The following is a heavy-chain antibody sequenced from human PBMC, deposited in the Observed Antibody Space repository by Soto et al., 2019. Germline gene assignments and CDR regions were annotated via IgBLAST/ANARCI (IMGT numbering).Heavy chain of an antibody. V-gene: IGHV3-9*01. D-gene: IGHD3-10*01. CDR1: GFTFDDYA. CDR2: ISWNSGSI. Sequence: EVQLVESGGGLVQPGRSLRLSCAASGFTFDDYAMHWVRQAPGKGLEWVSGISWNSGSIGYADSVKGRFTISRDNAKNSLYLQMNSLRAEDTALYYCAKDTNLWFGDSVGSAFDIWGQGTMVTVSS. CDR3: AKDTNLWFGDSVGSAFDI. J-gene: IGHJ3*02.